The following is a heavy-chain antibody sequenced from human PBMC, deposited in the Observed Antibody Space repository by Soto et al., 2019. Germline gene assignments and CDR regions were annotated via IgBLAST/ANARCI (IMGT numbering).Heavy chain of an antibody. CDR1: GGSFSDYF. CDR3: VRGHRAVIPGGGNFYYYYYGMDV. D-gene: IGHD3-16*01. CDR2: VNHSGIT. Sequence: QVQLQQWGAGLLKPSETLSLTCTVYGGSFSDYFWTWIRQPPWKGLEWIGEVNHSGITKYNPSLKTRVSISVDTSKNQFSLSLSSVTAAHTAVYYCVRGHRAVIPGGGNFYYYYYGMDVWGQGTTVTVSS. J-gene: IGHJ6*02. V-gene: IGHV4-34*02.